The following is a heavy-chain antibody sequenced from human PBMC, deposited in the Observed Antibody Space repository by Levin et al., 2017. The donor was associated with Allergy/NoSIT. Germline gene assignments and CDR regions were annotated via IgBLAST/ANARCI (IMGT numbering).Heavy chain of an antibody. CDR3: ARARRITMIVVVQNAQPKRPDDAFDI. J-gene: IGHJ3*02. Sequence: PSETLSLTCAVYGGSFSGYYWSWIRQPPGKGLEWIGEINHSGSTNYNPSLKSRVTISVDTSKNQFSLKLSSVTAADTAVYYCARARRITMIVVVQNAQPKRPDDAFDIWGQGTMVTVSS. D-gene: IGHD3-22*01. V-gene: IGHV4-34*01. CDR1: GGSFSGYY. CDR2: INHSGST.